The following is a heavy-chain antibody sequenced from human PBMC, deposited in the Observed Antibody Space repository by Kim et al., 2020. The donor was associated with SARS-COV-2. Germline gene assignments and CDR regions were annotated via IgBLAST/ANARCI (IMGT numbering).Heavy chain of an antibody. D-gene: IGHD5-12*01. CDR1: GYTFTSYA. CDR2: INTNTGNP. V-gene: IGHV7-4-1*02. J-gene: IGHJ3*02. Sequence: ASVKVSCKASGYTFTSYAMNWVRQAPGQGLEWMGWINTNTGNPTYAQGFTGRFVFSLDTSVSTAYLQISSLNAEDTAVYYCARDPLLRDSEGGYDYVDAFDIWGQGTMVTVSS. CDR3: ARDPLLRDSEGGYDYVDAFDI.